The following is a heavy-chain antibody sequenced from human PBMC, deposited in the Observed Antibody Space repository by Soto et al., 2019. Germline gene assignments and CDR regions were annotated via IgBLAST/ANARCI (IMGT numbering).Heavy chain of an antibody. CDR1: GYTLTELS. CDR3: ATEPRTDCSSTSCSDRGLDP. J-gene: IGHJ5*02. V-gene: IGHV1-24*01. Sequence: GASVKVSCKVSGYTLTELSMHWVRQAPGKGLEWMGGFDPEDGETIYAQKFQGRVTMTEDTSTDTAYMELSSLRSEDTAVYYCATEPRTDCSSTSCSDRGLDPCGQGTLVTVYS. CDR2: FDPEDGET. D-gene: IGHD2-2*01.